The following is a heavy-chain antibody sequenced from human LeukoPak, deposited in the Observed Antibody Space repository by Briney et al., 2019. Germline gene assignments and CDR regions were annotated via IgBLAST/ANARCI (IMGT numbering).Heavy chain of an antibody. CDR3: SREGRELRFLDWLLY. Sequence: GASVKVSCKASGYTFTGYYIPWVRQAPGQGLEWMGWINPNSGGTNYAQKSQGRVTMTTDTSTSTAYMELRSLRPDDTAVYYCSREGRELRFLDWLLYWGQGTLVTVSS. V-gene: IGHV1-2*02. CDR1: GYTFTGYY. J-gene: IGHJ4*02. CDR2: INPNSGGT. D-gene: IGHD3-3*01.